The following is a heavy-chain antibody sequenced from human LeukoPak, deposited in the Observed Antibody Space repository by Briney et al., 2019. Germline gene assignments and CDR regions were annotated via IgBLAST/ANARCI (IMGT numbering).Heavy chain of an antibody. D-gene: IGHD6-19*01. J-gene: IGHJ4*02. CDR1: GGTFSSYA. CDR2: IIPILGIA. Sequence: AASVKVSCKASGGTFSSYAISWVRQAPGQGLEWMGRIIPILGIANYAQKFQGRVTITADKSASTAYMELSSLRSEDTAVYYCARGRKGVGAVAGTGTFDYWAREPWSPSPQ. V-gene: IGHV1-69*04. CDR3: ARGRKGVGAVAGTGTFDY.